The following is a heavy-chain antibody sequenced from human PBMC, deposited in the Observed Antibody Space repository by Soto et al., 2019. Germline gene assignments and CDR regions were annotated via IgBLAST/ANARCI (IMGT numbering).Heavy chain of an antibody. CDR2: ISGRSGST. V-gene: IGHV3-23*01. J-gene: IGHJ4*02. CDR3: AKAPPGGVTGIFDY. Sequence: GGSLRLSCAASGFTFSNAWMNWVRQAPGKGLEWVSAISGRSGSTYYADSVKVQFTISRDNSKNTLYLQMNSLRAEDTAVYYCAKAPPGGVTGIFDYWGQGTLVTVSS. CDR1: GFTFSNAW. D-gene: IGHD3-16*02.